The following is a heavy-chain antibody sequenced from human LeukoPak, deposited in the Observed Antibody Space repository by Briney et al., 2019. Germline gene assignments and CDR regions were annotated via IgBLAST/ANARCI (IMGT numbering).Heavy chain of an antibody. CDR3: ARGITEVVVPAAPYYYYGMDV. J-gene: IGHJ6*04. Sequence: SETLSLTCAVYGGSFSGYYWSWLRQPPGKGLEWIGEINHSGSTNYNPSLKSRVTISVDTSKNQFSLKLSSVTAADTAVYYCARGITEVVVPAAPYYYYGMDVWGKGTTVTVSS. V-gene: IGHV4-34*01. CDR2: INHSGST. D-gene: IGHD2-2*01. CDR1: GGSFSGYY.